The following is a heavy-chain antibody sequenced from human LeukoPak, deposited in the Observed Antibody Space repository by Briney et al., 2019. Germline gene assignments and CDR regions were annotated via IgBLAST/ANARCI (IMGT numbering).Heavy chain of an antibody. J-gene: IGHJ4*02. CDR3: ARSYSSSSTFDY. V-gene: IGHV4-4*09. CDR2: IYTSGST. CDR1: GGSISSYY. D-gene: IGHD6-6*01. Sequence: SETLSLTCTVSGGSISSYYWNWIRQPPGKGLEWIGYIYTSGSTNYNPSLKSRVTISVDTSKNQFSLKLSSVTAADTAVYYCARSYSSSSTFDYWGQGTLVTVSS.